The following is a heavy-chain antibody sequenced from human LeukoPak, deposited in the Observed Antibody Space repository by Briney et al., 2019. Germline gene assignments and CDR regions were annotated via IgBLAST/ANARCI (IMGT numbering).Heavy chain of an antibody. V-gene: IGHV3-15*01. CDR1: GFTFSNAW. CDR3: TTDPHAATITYYYYGMDV. D-gene: IGHD5-12*01. CDR2: IKSKTDGGTI. Sequence: GGSLRLSCAASGFTFSNAWMSWVRQAPGKGLEWVGRIKSKTDGGTIDYAAPVKGRFTISRDDSKNTLYLQMNSLKTEDTAVYYCTTDPHAATITYYYYGMDVWGQGTTVTVSS. J-gene: IGHJ6*02.